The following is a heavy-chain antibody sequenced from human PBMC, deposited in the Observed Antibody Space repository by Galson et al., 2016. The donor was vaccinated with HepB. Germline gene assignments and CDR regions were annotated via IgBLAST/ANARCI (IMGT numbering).Heavy chain of an antibody. CDR3: ASNKPGSSFDY. Sequence: SVKVSCKASGYTFTDYYMHWVRQAPGQGLEWMGWISHNSGGPNYAQKFQGRVTITRDTSISTAYMELNGLTSDDTAVYFCASNKPGSSFDYWGLGTLLIVSS. J-gene: IGHJ4*02. D-gene: IGHD1-26*01. CDR1: GYTFTDYY. CDR2: ISHNSGGP. V-gene: IGHV1-2*02.